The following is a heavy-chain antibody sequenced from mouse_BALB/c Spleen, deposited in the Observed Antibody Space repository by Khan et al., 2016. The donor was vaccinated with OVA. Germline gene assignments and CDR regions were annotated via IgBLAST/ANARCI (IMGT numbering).Heavy chain of an antibody. CDR2: ISPGSGDT. J-gene: IGHJ3*01. D-gene: IGHD1-2*01. CDR3: ARRNYFGYTFAY. V-gene: IGHV1-77*01. CDR1: GYTFTDYY. Sequence: QVQLQQSGAELARPGASVKLSCTASGYTFTDYYINWVKQRTGQGLEWIGEISPGSGDTYYNERFRGKATLTAVKSSSTAYRQLSSLTSEASAVYFGARRNYFGYTFAYWGQGTLVTVSA.